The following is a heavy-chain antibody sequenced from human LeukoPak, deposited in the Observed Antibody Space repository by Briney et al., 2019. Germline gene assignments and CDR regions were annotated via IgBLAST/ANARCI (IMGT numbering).Heavy chain of an antibody. CDR3: ARDGYYYGSGSYYNRRYFDY. D-gene: IGHD3-10*01. Sequence: GGSLRLSCAASGFTFSSYAMSWVRQAPGKGLEWVSAISGSGDGTFYADSVKGRFTISRDNSKDSLYLQMNSLRAEDTAVYYCARDGYYYGSGSYYNRRYFDYWGQGTLVTVSS. CDR1: GFTFSSYA. J-gene: IGHJ4*02. V-gene: IGHV3-23*01. CDR2: ISGSGDGT.